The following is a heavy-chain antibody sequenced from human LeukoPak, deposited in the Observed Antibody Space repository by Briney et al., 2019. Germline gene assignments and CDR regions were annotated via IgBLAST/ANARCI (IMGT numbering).Heavy chain of an antibody. CDR2: ISYDGSNK. D-gene: IGHD4-17*01. CDR3: AKDKGRDHGDYDPLRYFDL. CDR1: GFTFSSYG. Sequence: PGRSLRLSCAASGFTFSSYGMHWVRQAPGKGLEWVAVISYDGSNKYYADSVKGRFTISRDNSKNTLYLQMNSLRAEDTAVYYCAKDKGRDHGDYDPLRYFDLWGRGTLVTVSS. V-gene: IGHV3-30*18. J-gene: IGHJ2*01.